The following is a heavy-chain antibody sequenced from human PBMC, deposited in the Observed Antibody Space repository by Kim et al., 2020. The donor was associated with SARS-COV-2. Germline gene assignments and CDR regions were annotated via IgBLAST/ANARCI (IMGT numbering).Heavy chain of an antibody. CDR2: IGTAGDT. Sequence: GGSLRLSCAASGFTCSSYDMHWVRQATGKGLEWVSAIGTAGDTYYPGSVKGRFTISRENAKNSLYLQMNSLRAGDTAVYYCARVIRFGILTLGGMDVWGQGTTVTVSS. D-gene: IGHD3-9*01. CDR1: GFTCSSYD. CDR3: ARVIRFGILTLGGMDV. J-gene: IGHJ6*02. V-gene: IGHV3-13*04.